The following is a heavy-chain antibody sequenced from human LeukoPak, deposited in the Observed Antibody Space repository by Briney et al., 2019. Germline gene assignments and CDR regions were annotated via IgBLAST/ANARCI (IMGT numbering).Heavy chain of an antibody. CDR1: GYTFTGYY. J-gene: IGHJ3*02. CDR3: AHRSSSGNPEFFFDI. Sequence: ASVKVSCKASGYTFTGYYMHWVRQAPGQGLEWLGWINPNSGGTNYAQKFQGRVTMSRDTSISTAYMELSRLRSDDTAVYYCAHRSSSGNPEFFFDIWGQGTMVTVSS. CDR2: INPNSGGT. D-gene: IGHD6-13*01. V-gene: IGHV1-2*02.